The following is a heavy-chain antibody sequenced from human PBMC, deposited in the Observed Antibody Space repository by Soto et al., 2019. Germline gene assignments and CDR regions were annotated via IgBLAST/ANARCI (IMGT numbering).Heavy chain of an antibody. CDR3: AKDSNSWYPRPENWSDP. Sequence: EVQLLESGGGMVQPGGSLSLSCAASGFTFRIYAMSWVRQAPGKGLEWVSDISGSGGSPYYADSVKSRITISKDNSKKTRHPQMNSLRADDTAVYYCAKDSNSWYPRPENWSDPWGKGTLVTVSS. V-gene: IGHV3-23*01. D-gene: IGHD6-13*01. CDR2: ISGSGGSP. CDR1: GFTFRIYA. J-gene: IGHJ5*02.